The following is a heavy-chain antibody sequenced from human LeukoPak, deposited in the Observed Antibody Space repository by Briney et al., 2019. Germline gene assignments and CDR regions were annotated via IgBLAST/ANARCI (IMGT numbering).Heavy chain of an antibody. J-gene: IGHJ4*02. CDR2: ISHSGTT. CDR3: TRDLGNWLIDY. V-gene: IGHV4-39*07. D-gene: IGHD4-23*01. CDR1: GASIRSSGSF. Sequence: PSETLSLTCAVSGASIRSSGSFWGWFRQPPGKGLELLGTISHSGTTYHNPSLKSRVTISTDTSKNNFSLKLTSVTAADTAIYYCTRDLGNWLIDYWGQGTLVTVSS.